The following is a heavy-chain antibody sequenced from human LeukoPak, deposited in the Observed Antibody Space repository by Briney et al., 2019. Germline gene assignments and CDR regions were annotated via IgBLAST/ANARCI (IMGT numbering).Heavy chain of an antibody. D-gene: IGHD3-16*01. V-gene: IGHV4-31*03. Sequence: PSETLSLTCTVSGGSISSGGYYWSWIRQHPGKGLEWIGYIYYSGSTYYNPSLKSRVTMSVDTSENQFSLKLSSVTAADTAVYYCATTVGSYFDYWSQGTLVTVS. CDR3: ATTVGSYFDY. J-gene: IGHJ4*02. CDR2: IYYSGST. CDR1: GGSISSGGYY.